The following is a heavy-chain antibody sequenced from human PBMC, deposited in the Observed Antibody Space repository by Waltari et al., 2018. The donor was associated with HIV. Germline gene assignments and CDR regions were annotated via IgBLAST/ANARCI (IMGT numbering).Heavy chain of an antibody. Sequence: QAQLVQSGAETKKPGSSVTVSCQASGGAFDTFAFTWVRQAPGQVLGCLGGTAPFFGVIYAQDFNGRVTITSNPSTRTVFLELGGLRPDDTAVYFCAKSDFTELVRGQKAFDVWGQGT. CDR1: GGAFDTFA. V-gene: IGHV1-69*19. J-gene: IGHJ3*01. CDR3: AKSDFTELVRGQKAFDV. CDR2: TAPFFGV. D-gene: IGHD1-26*01.